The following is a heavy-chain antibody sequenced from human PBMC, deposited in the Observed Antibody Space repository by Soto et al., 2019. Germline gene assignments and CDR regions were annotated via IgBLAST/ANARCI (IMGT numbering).Heavy chain of an antibody. CDR1: GGSISSGGYY. V-gene: IGHV4-31*03. CDR3: ARGGDGYIPIDY. D-gene: IGHD5-12*01. J-gene: IGHJ4*02. Sequence: SETLSLTCTVSGGSISSGGYYWSWIRQHPGKGLEWIGYIYYSGSTYYNPSLKSRVTISVDTSKNQFSLKLSSVTAADTAVYYCARGGDGYIPIDYWGQGTLVTVSS. CDR2: IYYSGST.